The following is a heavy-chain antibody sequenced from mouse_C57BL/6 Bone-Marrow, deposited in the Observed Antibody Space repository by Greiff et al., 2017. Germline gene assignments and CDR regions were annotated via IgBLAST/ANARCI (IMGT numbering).Heavy chain of an antibody. D-gene: IGHD4-1*02. Sequence: QVQLQQPGAELVMPGASVTLSCKASGYTFTSYWMHWVKQRPGQGLEWIGEIDPSASYTTYNQKFKGKSTLTADKSSSSAYMQLRSLTSEDAAVYYCATTGFDYWGRGTTRTVSS. J-gene: IGHJ2*01. CDR1: GYTFTSYW. CDR2: IDPSASYT. CDR3: ATTGFDY. V-gene: IGHV1-69*01.